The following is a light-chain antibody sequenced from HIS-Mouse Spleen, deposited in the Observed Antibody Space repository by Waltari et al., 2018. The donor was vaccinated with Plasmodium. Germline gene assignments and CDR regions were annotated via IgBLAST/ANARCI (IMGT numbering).Light chain of an antibody. V-gene: IGLV3-1*01. Sequence: SYELTQPPSVSVSPGQTASITFPGDKLGDKYACWYPQEPGQSPVLVIYQDSKRPSGIPVRFSGSNSGNTATLTISGTQAMDEADYYCQAWGSSTVVFGGGTKLTVL. J-gene: IGLJ2*01. CDR2: QDS. CDR3: QAWGSSTVV. CDR1: KLGDKY.